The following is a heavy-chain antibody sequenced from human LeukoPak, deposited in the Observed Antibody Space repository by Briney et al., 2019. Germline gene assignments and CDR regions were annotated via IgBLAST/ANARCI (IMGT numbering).Heavy chain of an antibody. Sequence: GSSVKVSCKASGGTFSSYAISWVRQAPGQGLEWMGGIIPIFGTANYAQKFQGRVTITTDESTSTAYMELSSLRSEDTAVYYCASESQHYYDSSGYYNWFDPRGQGTLVTVSS. J-gene: IGHJ5*02. CDR1: GGTFSSYA. CDR3: ASESQHYYDSSGYYNWFDP. CDR2: IIPIFGTA. V-gene: IGHV1-69*05. D-gene: IGHD3-22*01.